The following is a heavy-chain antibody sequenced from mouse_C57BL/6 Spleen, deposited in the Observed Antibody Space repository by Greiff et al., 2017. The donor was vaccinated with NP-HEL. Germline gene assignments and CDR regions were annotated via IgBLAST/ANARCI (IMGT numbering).Heavy chain of an antibody. Sequence: QVQLKQSGAELVKPGASVKISCKASGYAFSSYWMNWVKQRPGKGLEWIGQIYPGDGDTNYNGKFKGKATLPADKSSSTAYMQLSSLTSDDSAVYFCARWDSPLITTVVGTDAMDYWGQGTSVTVSS. V-gene: IGHV1-80*01. CDR2: IYPGDGDT. CDR3: ARWDSPLITTVVGTDAMDY. D-gene: IGHD1-1*01. CDR1: GYAFSSYW. J-gene: IGHJ4*01.